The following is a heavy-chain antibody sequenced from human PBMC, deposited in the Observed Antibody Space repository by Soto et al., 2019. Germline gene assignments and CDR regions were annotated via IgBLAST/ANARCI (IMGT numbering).Heavy chain of an antibody. CDR2: IYYSGST. D-gene: IGHD6-6*01. Sequence: PSETLSLTCTVSGGSISSYYWSWIRQPPGKGLEWIGYIYYSGSTNYNPSLKSRVTISVDTSKNQFSLKLSSVTAADTAVYYCAGVQYSSSSPYYFDYWGQGTLVTVSS. CDR1: GGSISSYY. J-gene: IGHJ4*02. CDR3: AGVQYSSSSPYYFDY. V-gene: IGHV4-59*01.